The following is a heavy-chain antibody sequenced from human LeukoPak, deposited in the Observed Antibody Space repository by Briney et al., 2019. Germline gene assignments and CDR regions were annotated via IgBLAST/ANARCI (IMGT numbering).Heavy chain of an antibody. D-gene: IGHD2-15*01. CDR3: ARDLAARDYYYMDV. V-gene: IGHV4-4*07. CDR2: IYTSGST. CDR1: GGSISSYY. J-gene: IGHJ6*03. Sequence: PSETLSLXCTVSGGSISSYYWSWIRQPAGKGLEWIGRIYTSGSTTYNPSLKSRVTMSVDTSKNQFSMKLSSVAAADTAVYYCARDLAARDYYYMDVWGKGTTVTVSS.